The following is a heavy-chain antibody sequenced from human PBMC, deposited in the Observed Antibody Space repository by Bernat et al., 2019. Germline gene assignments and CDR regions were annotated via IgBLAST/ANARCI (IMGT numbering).Heavy chain of an antibody. D-gene: IGHD6-6*01. V-gene: IGHV3-30*03. Sequence: QVQLVESGGGVVQPGRSLRLSCAASGFTFSSYGMHWVRQAPGKGLEWVAVISYDGSNKYYADSVKGRFTISRDNSKNTLYLQMNSLRAEDTAVYYCARDPDSSSSSSARGWFDPWGQGTLVTVSS. CDR2: ISYDGSNK. CDR3: ARDPDSSSSSSARGWFDP. CDR1: GFTFSSYG. J-gene: IGHJ5*02.